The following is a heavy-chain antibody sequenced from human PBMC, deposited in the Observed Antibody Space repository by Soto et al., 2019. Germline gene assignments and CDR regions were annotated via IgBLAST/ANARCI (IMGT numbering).Heavy chain of an antibody. CDR1: GDSISSGGYY. CDR2: IYYTGRT. Sequence: PSETLSLTCSVPGDSISSGGYYWSRIRQHPGKGLVWVGYIYYTGRTYYNPSLKSRLTMSVDTSRNQFSLNLSSVTAADTAVYYCARQDRVVAEVRWFDPWGQGTLVTSPQ. CDR3: ARQDRVVAEVRWFDP. D-gene: IGHD2-15*01. V-gene: IGHV4-31*03. J-gene: IGHJ5*02.